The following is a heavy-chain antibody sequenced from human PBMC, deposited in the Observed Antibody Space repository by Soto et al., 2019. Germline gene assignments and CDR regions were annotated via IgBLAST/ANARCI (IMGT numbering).Heavy chain of an antibody. CDR3: ARACYRGVDD. V-gene: IGHV3-48*02. J-gene: IGHJ4*02. D-gene: IGHD2-15*01. CDR2: ISSSGSTI. Sequence: EVQLVESGGGLVQPGGSLRLSCAASGFTFSSYSMNWVRQAPGKGLEWVSYISSSGSTIYYADSVRGRFTISRDNAKNTLDLQMNSLRDEDTAVYYCARACYRGVDDWGQGTLVTVSS. CDR1: GFTFSSYS.